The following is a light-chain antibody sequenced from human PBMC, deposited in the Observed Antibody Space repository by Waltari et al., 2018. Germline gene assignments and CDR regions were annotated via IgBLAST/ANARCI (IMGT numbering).Light chain of an antibody. CDR3: CAYEGGDSWV. V-gene: IGLV2-23*02. Sequence: QSALTQPASLSASPGQSITIPCTESISDVASYTFVFWYQQHPGKAPKLMIHEVTKRPSGVSDRFSGSKSGNTASLTISGLQAEDEADYYCCAYEGGDSWVFGGGTKLTVL. CDR2: EVT. CDR1: ISDVASYTF. J-gene: IGLJ3*02.